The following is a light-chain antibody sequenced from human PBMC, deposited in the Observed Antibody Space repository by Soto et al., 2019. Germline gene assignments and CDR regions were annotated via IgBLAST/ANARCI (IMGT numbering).Light chain of an antibody. CDR3: QPWDTSPWT. CDR1: QSISSSF. J-gene: IGKJ1*01. CDR2: GAS. Sequence: EIVLTRSPVTLSLYPGERATLSCRASQSISSSFLAWYQQKPGQAPRLLIYGASSRATGIPDRFSGSWSGNDFTLPLSRLEPEEGAVYHGQPWDTSPWTFGQGTKV. V-gene: IGKV3-20*01.